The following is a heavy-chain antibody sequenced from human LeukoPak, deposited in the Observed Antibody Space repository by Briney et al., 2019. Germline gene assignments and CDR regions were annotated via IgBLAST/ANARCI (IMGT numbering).Heavy chain of an antibody. CDR3: ARGLEIVGATTNWFDP. Sequence: GASVKVSCKASGYTFTGYYMHWVRQAPGQGLEWMGWINPNSGGTNCAQKFQGRVTMTRDTSISTAYMELSRLRSDDTAVYYCARGLEIVGATTNWFDPWGQGTLVTVSS. CDR2: INPNSGGT. J-gene: IGHJ5*02. D-gene: IGHD1-26*01. CDR1: GYTFTGYY. V-gene: IGHV1-2*02.